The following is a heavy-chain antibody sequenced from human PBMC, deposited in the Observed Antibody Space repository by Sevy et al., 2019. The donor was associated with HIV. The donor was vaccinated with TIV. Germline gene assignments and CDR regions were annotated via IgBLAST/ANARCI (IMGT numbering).Heavy chain of an antibody. D-gene: IGHD7-27*01. CDR2: VSSDGSEI. CDR3: ARDQLGSIDY. J-gene: IGHJ4*02. V-gene: IGHV3-30-3*01. Sequence: GGSLRLSCAVSGFTFSTYAMHWVRQAPGKGLEWVAIVSSDGSEINYADSVKGRFTISRDNSRNRLYLQMNSLRTEDTARYYCARDQLGSIDYWGQGTLVTVSS. CDR1: GFTFSTYA.